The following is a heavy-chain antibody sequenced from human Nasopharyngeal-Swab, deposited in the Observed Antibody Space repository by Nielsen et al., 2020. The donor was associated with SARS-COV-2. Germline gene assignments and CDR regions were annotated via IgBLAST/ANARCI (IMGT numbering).Heavy chain of an antibody. D-gene: IGHD2-2*01. J-gene: IGHJ4*02. Sequence: VRRAPGKGLEWVSTISGIGGSTKYADSVKGRFTISRDNSKNTLYLQMNSLGAEDTAVYFCAKDGCSSTSCYVNFWGQGTLVTVSS. CDR3: AKDGCSSTSCYVNF. CDR2: ISGIGGST. V-gene: IGHV3-23*01.